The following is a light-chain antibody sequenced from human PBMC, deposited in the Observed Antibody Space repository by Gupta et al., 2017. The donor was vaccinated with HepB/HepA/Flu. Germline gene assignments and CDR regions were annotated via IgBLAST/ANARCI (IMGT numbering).Light chain of an antibody. CDR3: GNIYTP. V-gene: IGKV2D-30*01. Sequence: DIERTQSPLSLSVTLGQSASISCRSSQSLVYSDGNTDLNRLRQRPGQSPMLLIDKVSNWDSGVRVRVSGSGSGIAFTLNIRREGADDVCLRHAGNIYTPLGQGTQLEIK. J-gene: IGKJ2*01. CDR2: KVS. CDR1: QSLVYSDGNTD.